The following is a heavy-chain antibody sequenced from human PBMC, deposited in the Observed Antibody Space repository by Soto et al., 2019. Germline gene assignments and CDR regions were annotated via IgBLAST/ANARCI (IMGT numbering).Heavy chain of an antibody. CDR2: IIPIFGTA. J-gene: IGHJ4*02. V-gene: IGHV1-69*13. Sequence: ASVKVSCKASGGTFSSYAISWVRQAPGQGLEWMGGIIPIFGTANYAQKFQGRVTITADESTSTAYMELSSLRSEDTAVYYCARGRMVRGVIIPYFDYWGQGTLVTVSS. CDR1: GGTFSSYA. D-gene: IGHD3-10*01. CDR3: ARGRMVRGVIIPYFDY.